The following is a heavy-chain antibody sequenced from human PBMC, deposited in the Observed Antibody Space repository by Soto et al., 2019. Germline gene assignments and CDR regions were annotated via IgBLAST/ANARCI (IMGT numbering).Heavy chain of an antibody. J-gene: IGHJ4*02. CDR2: ISASGRNT. CDR1: GFTFSSYA. D-gene: IGHD3-16*02. Sequence: GGSLRLSCAASGFTFSSYAMSWVRQAPGKGLEWVSGISASGRNTYQPDSVKGWFTISRDNSKNTLYLQMNNLRAEDTARYYCADGGEWSFNFEYWGLGTLVTVSS. CDR3: ADGGEWSFNFEY. V-gene: IGHV3-23*01.